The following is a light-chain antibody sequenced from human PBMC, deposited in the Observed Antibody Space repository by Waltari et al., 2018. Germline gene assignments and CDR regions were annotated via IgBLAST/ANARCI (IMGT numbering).Light chain of an antibody. V-gene: IGKV1-33*01. CDR2: DAS. CDR1: QDISNY. Sequence: DIQMTQSPSSLSASVGDRVTITCQASQDISNYLNWYQQKPGKAPKLLIYDASNLESGVPSRFRGRGTGTDFTFTISSLQPEDIATYYCQQYDNFPLMYTFGQGTKLEIK. CDR3: QQYDNFPLMYT. J-gene: IGKJ2*01.